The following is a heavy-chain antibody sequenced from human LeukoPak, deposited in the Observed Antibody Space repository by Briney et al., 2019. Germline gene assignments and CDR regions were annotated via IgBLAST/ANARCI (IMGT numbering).Heavy chain of an antibody. D-gene: IGHD2-15*01. CDR2: INHSGST. J-gene: IGHJ5*02. V-gene: IGHV4-34*01. CDR1: GGSFSGYY. Sequence: SETLSLTCAVYGGSFSGYYLSWIRQPPGKGLEWIGEINHSGSTNYNPSLKSRVTISVDTSKNQFSLKLSSVTAADTAVYYCARGRSFCSGGSCYSHWFDPWGQGTLVTVSS. CDR3: ARGRSFCSGGSCYSHWFDP.